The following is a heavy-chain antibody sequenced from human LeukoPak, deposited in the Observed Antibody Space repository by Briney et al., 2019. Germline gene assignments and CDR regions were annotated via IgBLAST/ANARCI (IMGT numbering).Heavy chain of an antibody. CDR2: INHSGST. J-gene: IGHJ5*02. CDR1: GGSFSGYY. V-gene: IGHV4-34*01. CDR3: AREGQAAARNWFDP. Sequence: SQTLSLTCAVYGGSFSGYYWSWIRQPPGKGLEWIGEINHSGSTNYNPSLKSRVTISVGTSMNQFSLKLSSVTAADTAVYYCAREGQAAARNWFDPWGQGTLVTVSS. D-gene: IGHD6-13*01.